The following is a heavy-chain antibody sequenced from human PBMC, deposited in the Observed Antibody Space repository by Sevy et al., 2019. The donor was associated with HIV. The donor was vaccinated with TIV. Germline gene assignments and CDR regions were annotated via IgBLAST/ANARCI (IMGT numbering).Heavy chain of an antibody. CDR1: GGTFSSQA. V-gene: IGHV1-69*13. J-gene: IGHJ4*02. CDR2: IFPIFSAA. Sequence: ASVKVSCKASGGTFSSQAISWVRQAPGQGLEWMGGIFPIFSAATYAQKFQGRVRITADEARRTAYMELSSLRSEDTAVYYCATGLAVAVDYWGQGTLVTVSS. D-gene: IGHD6-19*01. CDR3: ATGLAVAVDY.